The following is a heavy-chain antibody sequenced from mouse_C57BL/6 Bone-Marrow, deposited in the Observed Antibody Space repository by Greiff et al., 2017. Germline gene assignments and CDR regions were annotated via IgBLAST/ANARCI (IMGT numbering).Heavy chain of an antibody. D-gene: IGHD1-1*01. CDR2: IDPSDSYT. V-gene: IGHV1-50*01. J-gene: IGHJ2*01. CDR3: ASGGTTVVEDDCFDY. Sequence: QVQLQQPGAELVKPGASVKLSCKASGYTFTSYWMQWVKQRPGQGLEWIGEIDPSDSYTNYNQKFKGKATLTVDTSSSTAYMQLSSLTSEDSAVYYCASGGTTVVEDDCFDYWGQGTTLTVSS. CDR1: GYTFTSYW.